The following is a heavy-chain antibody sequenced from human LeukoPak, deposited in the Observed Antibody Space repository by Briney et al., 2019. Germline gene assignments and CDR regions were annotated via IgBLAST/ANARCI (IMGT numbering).Heavy chain of an antibody. CDR1: GFTFSSYT. CDR2: ISSSSTYI. V-gene: IGHV3-21*01. D-gene: IGHD6-13*01. CDR3: ARTNIAAAGTDY. J-gene: IGHJ4*02. Sequence: PGGSLRLSCAASGFTFSSYTMNWVRQAPGQGLEWVSSISSSSTYIYYADSVKGRFTISRDNAKNSLYLQMNSPRAEDTAVFYCARTNIAAAGTDYWGQGTLVTVSS.